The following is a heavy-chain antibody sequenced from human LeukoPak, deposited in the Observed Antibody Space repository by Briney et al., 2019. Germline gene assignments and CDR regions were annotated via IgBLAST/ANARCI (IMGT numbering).Heavy chain of an antibody. CDR3: ARDYSPLYTSEWYAGQFVS. J-gene: IGHJ4*02. CDR2: ISSTAKYM. V-gene: IGHV3-21*01. Sequence: GGSLRLSCAASGLTFSDYTMNWVRQAPGKGLEWVSSISSTAKYMFYGDEVKGRFTISRDNAKSSLHLQMNGLRAEDTAVYYCARDYSPLYTSEWYAGQFVSWGQGTLVIVPS. D-gene: IGHD6-19*01. CDR1: GLTFSDYT.